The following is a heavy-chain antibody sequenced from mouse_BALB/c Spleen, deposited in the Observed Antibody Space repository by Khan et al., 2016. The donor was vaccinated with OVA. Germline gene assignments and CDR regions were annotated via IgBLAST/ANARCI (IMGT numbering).Heavy chain of an antibody. CDR3: ARQPYYHYNIMDY. Sequence: VQLQESGPGLAAPSQSLSITCTISGFSLTNYGVHWVRPPPGRGLEWLVVIWSDGTTTYNSALKSRLTITKDNSQSQVFLKMNSLQTDDTAIYFCARQPYYHYNIMDYWGQGTSVTVSS. V-gene: IGHV2-6-1*01. J-gene: IGHJ4*01. D-gene: IGHD2-10*01. CDR2: IWSDGTT. CDR1: GFSLTNYG.